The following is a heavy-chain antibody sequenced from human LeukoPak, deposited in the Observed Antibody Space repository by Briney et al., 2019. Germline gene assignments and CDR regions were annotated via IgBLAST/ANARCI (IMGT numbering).Heavy chain of an antibody. D-gene: IGHD3-10*01. CDR2: ISGSGGST. Sequence: GGSLRLSCAASGFTFSSYAMSWVRQAPGKGLGWVSAISGSGGSTYYADSVKGRSTISRDNSKNTLYLQMNSLRAEDTAVYYCAKDHGLLWFGESTYFDYWGQGTLVTVSS. V-gene: IGHV3-23*01. J-gene: IGHJ4*02. CDR3: AKDHGLLWFGESTYFDY. CDR1: GFTFSSYA.